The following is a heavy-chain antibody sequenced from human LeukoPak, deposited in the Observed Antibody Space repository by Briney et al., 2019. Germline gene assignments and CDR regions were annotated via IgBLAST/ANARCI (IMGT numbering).Heavy chain of an antibody. J-gene: IGHJ4*02. CDR1: GFTFRNYW. V-gene: IGHV3-7*01. D-gene: IGHD2-15*01. Sequence: PGGSLRLSCAASGFTFRNYWMGWVRQAPGKGLEWVANTKPDGPAEYYADSVRGRFTTSRDNANNFLYLQMNSPRGEDTAVYYCARDGGLHTNFDYWGQGTLVTVSS. CDR2: TKPDGPAE. CDR3: ARDGGLHTNFDY.